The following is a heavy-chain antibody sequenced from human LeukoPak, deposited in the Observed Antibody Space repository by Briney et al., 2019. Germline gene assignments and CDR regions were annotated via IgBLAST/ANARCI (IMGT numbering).Heavy chain of an antibody. J-gene: IGHJ4*02. CDR1: GFSFSTYA. V-gene: IGHV3-23*01. CDR3: AKVPAPFLCLGGRTGSAP. CDR2: ISGSGGST. Sequence: GGSLRLSCAVSGFSFSTYAVSWVRQAPGKGLEWVSAISGSGGSTYYADSVKGRFTISRDNSKNTLYLQMNSLRAEDTAVYYCAKVPAPFLCLGGRTGSAPGGKEPLVTVPS. D-gene: IGHD3-16*01.